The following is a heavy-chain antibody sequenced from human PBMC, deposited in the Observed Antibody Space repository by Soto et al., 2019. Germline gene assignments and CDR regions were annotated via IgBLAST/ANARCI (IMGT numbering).Heavy chain of an antibody. D-gene: IGHD3-10*01. J-gene: IGHJ5*02. V-gene: IGHV4-4*02. Sequence: SETLSLTCAVSGGSISSSNWWSWVRQPQGRGLEWIGEIYHSGSTNYNPSLKSRVTISVDKSKNQFSLKLSSVTAADTAVYYCARGGYYGSGSYYNNWFDPWGQGTLVTVSS. CDR3: ARGGYYGSGSYYNNWFDP. CDR1: GGSISSSNW. CDR2: IYHSGST.